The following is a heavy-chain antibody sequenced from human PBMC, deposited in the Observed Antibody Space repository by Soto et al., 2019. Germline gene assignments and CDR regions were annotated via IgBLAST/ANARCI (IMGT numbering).Heavy chain of an antibody. CDR3: ARGLHDIVRGVGEVGYGMDF. CDR1: GGSISSYY. CDR2: IYYSGST. D-gene: IGHD3-10*02. J-gene: IGHJ6*02. Sequence: PSETLSLTCTVSGGSISSYYWSWIRQPPGKGLEWIGYIYYSGSTNYNPSLKSRVTISVDTSKNQFSLKLSSVTAADTAVYYCARGLHDIVRGVGEVGYGMDFWGQGTTVTVSS. V-gene: IGHV4-59*01.